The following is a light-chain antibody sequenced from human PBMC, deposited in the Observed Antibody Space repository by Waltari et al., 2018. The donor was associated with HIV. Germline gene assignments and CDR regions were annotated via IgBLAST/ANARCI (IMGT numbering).Light chain of an antibody. V-gene: IGKV1-13*02. CDR3: QQFSSFPLP. CDR1: QDIRTS. J-gene: IGKJ4*01. Sequence: AIQVTQSPSSLSASVGDRVIITCRTSQDIRTSLAWDQQRTGRAPQLLLSDASTLQSGVPSRFIGIGSGTTFTLNISRLHSEDFASYYCQQFSSFPLPFGGGTKIQIK. CDR2: DAS.